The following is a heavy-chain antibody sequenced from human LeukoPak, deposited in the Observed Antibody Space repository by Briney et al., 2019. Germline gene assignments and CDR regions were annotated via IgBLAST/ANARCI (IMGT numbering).Heavy chain of an antibody. V-gene: IGHV3-21*01. D-gene: IGHD1-26*01. Sequence: GGSLRLSCAASGFTFSSHSMNWVRQAPGKGLEWVSYISSSSSYIYYADSVKGRFTISRDNAKNSLYLQMNSLRAEDTAVYYCARGTTAMGATPSGDYWGQGTLVTVSS. CDR2: ISSSSSYI. CDR1: GFTFSSHS. CDR3: ARGTTAMGATPSGDY. J-gene: IGHJ4*02.